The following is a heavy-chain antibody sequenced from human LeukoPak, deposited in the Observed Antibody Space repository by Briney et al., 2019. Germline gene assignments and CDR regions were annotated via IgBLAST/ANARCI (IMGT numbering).Heavy chain of an antibody. Sequence: ASVKVSCKASGYTFTSYYMHWVRQAPGQGLEWMGIINPGGGSPTSGGGSTSSAQKFQDRVTMTRDTSTSTVYMDLSSLSSEDTAVYYCARGPRAMVRGVIVNDGFDIWGQGTMVTVSS. CDR1: GYTFTSYY. J-gene: IGHJ3*02. CDR3: ARGPRAMVRGVIVNDGFDI. CDR2: INPGGGSPTSGGGST. V-gene: IGHV1-46*01. D-gene: IGHD3-10*01.